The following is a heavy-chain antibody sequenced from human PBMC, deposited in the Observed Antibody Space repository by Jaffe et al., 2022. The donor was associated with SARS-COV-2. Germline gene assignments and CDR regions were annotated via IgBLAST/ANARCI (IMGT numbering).Heavy chain of an antibody. J-gene: IGHJ6*02. CDR2: ISGSSSYI. CDR3: ARELVVPPAGHSYYGMDV. D-gene: IGHD2-2*01. CDR1: GFTFTSYR. Sequence: EVQLVESGGGLVRPGGSLRLSCAASGFTFTSYRMNWVRQAPGKGLEWVSSISGSSSYIYYADSVKGRFTISRDNAKNSLYLQMNSLRVEDTAVYYCARELVVPPAGHSYYGMDVWGQGTTVTVSS. V-gene: IGHV3-21*01.